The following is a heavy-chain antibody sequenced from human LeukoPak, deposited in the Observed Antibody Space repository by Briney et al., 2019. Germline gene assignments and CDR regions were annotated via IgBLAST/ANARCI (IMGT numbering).Heavy chain of an antibody. CDR3: AKGGESSSWLFDY. V-gene: IGHV3-23*01. CDR1: GFTFSSYA. CDR2: LSGSGLST. Sequence: PGGSLRLSCAASGFTFSSYAMSWVRQAPGKGLQWVSALSGSGLSTYYADSVKGRFTISRDNSKNTLYLQMNSLRAKDTAVYYCAKGGESSSWLFDYWGQGTLVPVSS. J-gene: IGHJ4*02. D-gene: IGHD6-13*01.